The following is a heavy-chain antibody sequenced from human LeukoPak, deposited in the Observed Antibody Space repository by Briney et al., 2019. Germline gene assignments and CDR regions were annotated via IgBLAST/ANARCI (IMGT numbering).Heavy chain of an antibody. D-gene: IGHD1-26*01. V-gene: IGHV4-39*01. CDR3: ARYLRGSHFDY. Sequence: PSETLSLTCTVSGGSISSSSYYWGWIRQPPGKGLQWIASIYYSEITYYNPSLKSRVTISADTSKNQFSLNLSSVTAADTAVYYCARYLRGSHFDYWGQGTLVTVSS. J-gene: IGHJ4*02. CDR1: GGSISSSSYY. CDR2: IYYSEIT.